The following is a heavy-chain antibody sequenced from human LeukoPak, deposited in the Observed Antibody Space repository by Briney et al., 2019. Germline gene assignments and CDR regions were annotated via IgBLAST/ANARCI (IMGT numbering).Heavy chain of an antibody. V-gene: IGHV3-66*01. D-gene: IGHD6-13*01. CDR2: IYSGGST. CDR3: ARAEYSSSWYYFDY. CDR1: GFTVSSNY. J-gene: IGHJ4*02. Sequence: GGSLRLSCAASGFTVSSNYMSWVRQAPGKGLEGVSVIYSGGSTYYADSVKGRFTISRDNSKNTLYLQMNSLRAEDTAVYYCARAEYSSSWYYFDYWGQGTLVTVSS.